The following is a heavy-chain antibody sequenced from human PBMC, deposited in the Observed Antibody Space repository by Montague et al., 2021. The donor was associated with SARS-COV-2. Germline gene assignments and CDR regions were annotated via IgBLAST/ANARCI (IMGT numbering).Heavy chain of an antibody. CDR2: IYYSGST. CDR1: GGSISSYY. J-gene: IGHJ3*02. V-gene: IGHV4-59*01. CDR3: ARGSGWMGNAFDI. D-gene: IGHD6-19*01. Sequence: SETLSLTCTVSGGSISSYYWSWIRQPPGKGLEWIGYIYYSGSTNXNPSRRSRVTISVATSKNQFSLKLSSVTAADTAVYYCARGSGWMGNAFDIWGQGTMVTVSS.